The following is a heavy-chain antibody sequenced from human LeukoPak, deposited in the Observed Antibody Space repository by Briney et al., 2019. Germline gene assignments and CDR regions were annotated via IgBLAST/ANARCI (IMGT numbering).Heavy chain of an antibody. Sequence: SETLSLTCTVSGGSISSGDYYWSWIRQPPGKGLEWIGYIYYSGSTYYSPSLKSRVTISVDTSKNQFSLKLSSVTAADTAVYYCARDSIVGATEAFDIWGQGTMVTVSS. CDR1: GGSISSGDYY. D-gene: IGHD1-26*01. CDR2: IYYSGST. V-gene: IGHV4-30-4*01. J-gene: IGHJ3*02. CDR3: ARDSIVGATEAFDI.